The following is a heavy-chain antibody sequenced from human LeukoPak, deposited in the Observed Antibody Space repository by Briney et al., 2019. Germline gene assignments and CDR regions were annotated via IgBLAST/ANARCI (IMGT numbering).Heavy chain of an antibody. CDR1: GYTFTGYY. J-gene: IGHJ4*02. Sequence: ASVKVSCKASGYTFTGYYMHWVRQAPGQGLEWMGWINPNSGGTNSAQKFRGRVTMTRDTSISTAYMELSRLRSDDTAVYYCVASPYYYDSSGSLDHWGQGTLVTVSS. V-gene: IGHV1-2*02. CDR2: INPNSGGT. D-gene: IGHD3-22*01. CDR3: VASPYYYDSSGSLDH.